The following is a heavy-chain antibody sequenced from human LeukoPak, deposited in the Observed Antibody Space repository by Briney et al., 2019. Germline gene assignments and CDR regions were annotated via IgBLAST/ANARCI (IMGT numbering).Heavy chain of an antibody. V-gene: IGHV3-21*01. D-gene: IGHD3-16*01. CDR1: GFTFSRYS. CDR2: VSSSSSYI. J-gene: IGHJ4*02. CDR3: ARGGERTYYFDY. Sequence: GGSLRLSCAASGFTFSRYSMIWVRQAPGKGLEWVSSVSSSSSYIYYADSVKGRFTISRDNAKNSLYLQMNSLRAEDTAVYYCARGGERTYYFDYWGQGTLATVSS.